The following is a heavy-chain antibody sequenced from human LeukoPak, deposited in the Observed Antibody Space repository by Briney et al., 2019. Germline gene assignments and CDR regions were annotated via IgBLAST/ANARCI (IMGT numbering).Heavy chain of an antibody. CDR2: ISAYNGNT. J-gene: IGHJ6*02. D-gene: IGHD5-12*01. V-gene: IGHV1-18*01. CDR3: ARVSGYDSHYYYYGMDF. Sequence: ASVKVSCKASGYTFTSYGISWVRQAPGQGLEWMGWISAYNGNTNYAQKLQGRVTMTTDTSTSTAYMELRSLRSDDTAVYYCARVSGYDSHYYYYGMDFWGQGTTVTVSS. CDR1: GYTFTSYG.